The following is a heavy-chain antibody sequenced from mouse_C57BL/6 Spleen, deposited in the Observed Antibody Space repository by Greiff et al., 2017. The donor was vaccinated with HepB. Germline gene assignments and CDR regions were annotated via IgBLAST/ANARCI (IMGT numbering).Heavy chain of an antibody. CDR3: ARGDYYGSPYYAMDY. CDR1: GYTFTDYN. CDR2: INPNNGGT. D-gene: IGHD1-1*01. J-gene: IGHJ4*01. V-gene: IGHV1-22*01. Sequence: EVQGVESGPELVKPGASVKMSCKASGYTFTDYNMHWVKQSHGKSLEWIGYINPNNGGTSYNQKFKGKATLTVNKSSSTAYMELRSLTSEDSAVYYCARGDYYGSPYYAMDYWGQGTSVTVSS.